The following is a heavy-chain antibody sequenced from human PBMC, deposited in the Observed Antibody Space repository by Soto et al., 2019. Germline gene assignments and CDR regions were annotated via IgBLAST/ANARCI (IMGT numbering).Heavy chain of an antibody. D-gene: IGHD5-12*01. CDR3: ERQGDGYKKLTPFDY. J-gene: IGHJ4*02. CDR1: GGSISSGGYY. Sequence: SETLSLTCTVSGGSISSGGYYWSWIRQHPGKGLEWIGYIYYSGSTYYNPSLKSRVTISVDTSKNQFSLKLSSVAAADTAVYYCERQGDGYKKLTPFDYWGQGTLVTVSS. CDR2: IYYSGST. V-gene: IGHV4-31*03.